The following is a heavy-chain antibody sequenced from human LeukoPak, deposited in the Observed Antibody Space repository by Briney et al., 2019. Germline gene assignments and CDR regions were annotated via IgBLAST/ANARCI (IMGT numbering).Heavy chain of an antibody. CDR2: ISSSGSTI. J-gene: IGHJ4*02. V-gene: IGHV3-48*04. Sequence: GGSLRLSCAASGFTFSSYWMSWVRQAPGKGLEWVSYISSSGSTIYYADSVKGRFTISRDNAKNSLYLQMNSLRAEDTAVYYCARDPSYYQTVGSFDYWGQGTLVTVSS. CDR1: GFTFSSYW. CDR3: ARDPSYYQTVGSFDY. D-gene: IGHD3-16*01.